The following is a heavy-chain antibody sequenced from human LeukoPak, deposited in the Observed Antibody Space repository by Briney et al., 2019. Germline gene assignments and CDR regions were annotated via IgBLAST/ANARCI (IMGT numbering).Heavy chain of an antibody. CDR1: GGSITSYY. J-gene: IGHJ6*03. Sequence: SETLSVTCTVSGGSITSYYWSWIRQPDGKGLEWIGRIYTSGSTNYNPSLKSRVTMSVDTSKNQFSLKLSSVTAADTAVYYCARERQYYDSSGYYPRAYYYMDVWGKGTTVTVSS. V-gene: IGHV4-4*07. D-gene: IGHD3-22*01. CDR2: IYTSGST. CDR3: ARERQYYDSSGYYPRAYYYMDV.